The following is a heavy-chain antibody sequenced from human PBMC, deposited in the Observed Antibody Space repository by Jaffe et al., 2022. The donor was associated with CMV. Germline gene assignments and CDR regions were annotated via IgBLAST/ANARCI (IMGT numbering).Heavy chain of an antibody. CDR2: IYYSGST. CDR3: ARGDGSGSYYESVEDYYGMDV. V-gene: IGHV4-39*01. D-gene: IGHD3-10*01. Sequence: QLQLQESGPGLVKPSETLSLTCTVSGGSISSSSYYWGWIRQPPGKGLEWIGSIYYSGSTYYNPSLKSRVTISVDTSKNQFSLKLSSVTAADTAVYYCARGDGSGSYYESVEDYYGMDVWGQGTTVTVSS. J-gene: IGHJ6*02. CDR1: GGSISSSSYY.